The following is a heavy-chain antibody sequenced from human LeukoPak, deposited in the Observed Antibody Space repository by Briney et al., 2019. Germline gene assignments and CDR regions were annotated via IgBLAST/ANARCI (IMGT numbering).Heavy chain of an antibody. J-gene: IGHJ4*02. Sequence: GGSLRLSCAASGFTFNTYGMHWVRQAPGKGLEGVAGIWYDGSNKYYADSVRGRFTISRDNSKNTLYLQMNSLRAEDTAVYFCVRDSGEIPDTYYYDSSGYLHYWGPGTLVTVSS. D-gene: IGHD3-22*01. CDR3: VRDSGEIPDTYYYDSSGYLHY. CDR1: GFTFNTYG. CDR2: IWYDGSNK. V-gene: IGHV3-33*01.